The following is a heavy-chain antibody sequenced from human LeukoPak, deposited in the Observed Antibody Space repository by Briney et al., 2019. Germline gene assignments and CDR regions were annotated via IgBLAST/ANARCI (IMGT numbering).Heavy chain of an antibody. Sequence: GASVMVSCKASGYRFGDYYMQWVRQAPGQGLEWMGWINPNSGDTKYARRFQGRVTMSSDTSITTAYMELSRLRSDDTAVYYCARSPRPRYDSSAYYGDWGRGTLVTISS. D-gene: IGHD3-22*01. CDR3: ARSPRPRYDSSAYYGD. CDR1: GYRFGDYY. J-gene: IGHJ4*02. CDR2: INPNSGDT. V-gene: IGHV1-2*02.